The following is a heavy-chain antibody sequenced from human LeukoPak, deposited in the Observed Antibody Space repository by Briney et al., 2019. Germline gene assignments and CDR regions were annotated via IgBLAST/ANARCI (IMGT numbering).Heavy chain of an antibody. Sequence: ASVKVSCKAPGYTFTSYGISWVRQATGQGLEWMGWMNPNSGNTGYAQKFQGRVTMTRNTSISTAYMELSSLRSEDTAVYYCARRGRHCTNGVCYYYYYYGMDVWGQGTTVTVSS. J-gene: IGHJ6*02. V-gene: IGHV1-8*02. CDR2: MNPNSGNT. CDR3: ARRGRHCTNGVCYYYYYYGMDV. D-gene: IGHD2-8*01. CDR1: GYTFTSYG.